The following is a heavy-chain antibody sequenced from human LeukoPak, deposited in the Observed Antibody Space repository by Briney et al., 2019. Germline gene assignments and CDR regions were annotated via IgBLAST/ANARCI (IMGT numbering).Heavy chain of an antibody. CDR2: ISGSGGST. J-gene: IGHJ4*02. CDR3: AGSITMIVVGFYHFDY. D-gene: IGHD3-22*01. CDR1: GFTFSTYA. Sequence: GGSLRLSCAASGFTFSTYAMSWFRQAPGKGLEWVSAISGSGGSTYYADSVRGRFTISRDNSKNTLYLQMNSLRAEDTAVYYCAGSITMIVVGFYHFDYWGQGTLVTVSS. V-gene: IGHV3-23*01.